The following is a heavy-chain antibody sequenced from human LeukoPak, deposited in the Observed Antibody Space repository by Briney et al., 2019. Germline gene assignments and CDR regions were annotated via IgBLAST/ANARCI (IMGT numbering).Heavy chain of an antibody. J-gene: IGHJ3*02. V-gene: IGHV3-72*01. CDR2: TINKARSHTK. CDR1: GVTLSNHH. Sequence: PGRSLRLSCSASGVTLSNHHMDSVRQAPRNWLEWVGCTINKARSHTKEYAASVKGRFTISRDDSKTLVYLQMNSLKTEDTAVYFCARDQSESDNSAFDIWGQGTVVIVSS. CDR3: ARDQSESDNSAFDI. D-gene: IGHD3-22*01.